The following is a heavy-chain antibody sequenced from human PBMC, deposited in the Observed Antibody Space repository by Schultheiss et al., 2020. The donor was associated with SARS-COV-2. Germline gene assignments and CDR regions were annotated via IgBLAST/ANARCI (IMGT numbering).Heavy chain of an antibody. CDR2: IIPILGIA. D-gene: IGHD3-10*01. J-gene: IGHJ4*03. Sequence: SVKVSCKTSAYTFTGYYVHWVRQAPGQGLEWMGRIIPILGIANYAQKFQGRVTITADKSTSTAYMELRSLRSEDTAVYYCAREHPYYYGSGSYTMNYFDYCGHGALVTVSS. CDR3: AREHPYYYGSGSYTMNYFDY. V-gene: IGHV1-69*04. CDR1: AYTFTGYY.